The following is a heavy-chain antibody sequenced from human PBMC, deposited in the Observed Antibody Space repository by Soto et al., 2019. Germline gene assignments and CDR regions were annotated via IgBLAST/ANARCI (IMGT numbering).Heavy chain of an antibody. J-gene: IGHJ4*02. CDR3: ARDQYSYGYGDYAVDY. D-gene: IGHD4-17*01. CDR1: GFTFSSYA. Sequence: GSLRLSCAASGFTFSSYAMHWVRQAPGKGLEWVAVISYDGSNKYYADSVKGRFTISRDNSKNTLYLQMNSLRAEDTAVYYCARDQYSYGYGDYAVDYWGQGTLVTVSS. V-gene: IGHV3-30-3*01. CDR2: ISYDGSNK.